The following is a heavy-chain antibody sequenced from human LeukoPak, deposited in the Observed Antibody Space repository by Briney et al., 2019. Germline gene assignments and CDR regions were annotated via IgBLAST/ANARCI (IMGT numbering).Heavy chain of an antibody. CDR3: ARGRSGYSRDYFDY. V-gene: IGHV3-21*01. J-gene: IGHJ4*02. CDR1: GFTFSNYI. Sequence: GGSLRLSCAASGFTFSNYIMNWVRQAPGKGLEWVSSISSSSSYIYYADSVKGRFTISRDNAKNSLYLQMNSVRAEDTAVYYCARGRSGYSRDYFDYWGQGTLVTVSS. D-gene: IGHD3-3*01. CDR2: ISSSSSYI.